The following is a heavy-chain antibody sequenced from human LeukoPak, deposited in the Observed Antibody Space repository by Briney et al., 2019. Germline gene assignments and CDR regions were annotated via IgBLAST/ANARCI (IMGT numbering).Heavy chain of an antibody. D-gene: IGHD2-2*01. J-gene: IGHJ4*02. CDR3: ARVGYCSSTSCSYFDY. CDR1: GYTFTGHY. V-gene: IGHV1-2*02. CDR2: INPNSGGT. Sequence: ASVKVSCKATGYTFTGHYMHWVRRAPGQGLEWMGWINPNSGGTNYAQKFQGRVTMTRDTSISTAYMELSRLRSDDTAVYYCARVGYCSSTSCSYFDYWGQGTLVTVSS.